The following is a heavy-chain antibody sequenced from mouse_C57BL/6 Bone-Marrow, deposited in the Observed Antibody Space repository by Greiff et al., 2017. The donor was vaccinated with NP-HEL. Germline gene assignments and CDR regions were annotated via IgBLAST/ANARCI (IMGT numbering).Heavy chain of an antibody. D-gene: IGHD2-3*01. CDR2: IYPGSGST. Sequence: QVQLQQPGAELVKPGASVKMSCKASGYTFTSYWITWVKHRPGQGLEWIGDIYPGSGSTNYNEKFKSKATLTVDTSSSTAYMQLSSLTSEDSAVYYCARAEDGYQYYFDYWGQGTTLTVSS. V-gene: IGHV1-55*01. CDR1: GYTFTSYW. J-gene: IGHJ2*01. CDR3: ARAEDGYQYYFDY.